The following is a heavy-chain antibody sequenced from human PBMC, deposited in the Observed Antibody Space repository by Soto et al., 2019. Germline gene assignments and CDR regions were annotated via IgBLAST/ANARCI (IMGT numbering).Heavy chain of an antibody. CDR3: ARGRGYSLIPVVDDAVDV. D-gene: IGHD5-12*01. Sequence: ASVKVSCQASGYSFTGYGINWVRQAPGQGLQWLGRITTYNGDTNYAQNFQGRVTMTTDTSTSTTYMALRSLRSDDTAVYFCARGRGYSLIPVVDDAVDVWGQGTLVTVSS. J-gene: IGHJ3*01. V-gene: IGHV1-18*04. CDR2: ITTYNGDT. CDR1: GYSFTGYG.